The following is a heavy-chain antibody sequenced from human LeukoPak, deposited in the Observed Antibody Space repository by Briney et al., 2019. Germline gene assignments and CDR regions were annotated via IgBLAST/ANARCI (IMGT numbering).Heavy chain of an antibody. D-gene: IGHD3-10*01. CDR2: ISSSGSTI. Sequence: TGGSLRLSCAASGFTFSSYEMNWVRQAPGKGLEWVSYISSSGSTIYYADSVKGRFTISRDNSKNTLYLQMNSLRAEDTAVYYCARDSGTTGEVKFDPWGQGTLVTVSS. CDR3: ARDSGTTGEVKFDP. CDR1: GFTFSSYE. J-gene: IGHJ5*02. V-gene: IGHV3-48*03.